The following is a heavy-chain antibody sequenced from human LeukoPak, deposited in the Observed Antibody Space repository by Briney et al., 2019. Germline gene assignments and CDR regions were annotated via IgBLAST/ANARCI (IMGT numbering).Heavy chain of an antibody. Sequence: PSETLSLTCAVYGGSFSGYYWSWIRQPPGKGLEWIGEINHSGSTYYNPSLKSRVTISVDTSKNQFSLKLSSVTAADTAVYYCARHHRYGDRLFDYWGQGTLVTVSS. CDR1: GGSFSGYY. D-gene: IGHD4-17*01. V-gene: IGHV4-34*01. J-gene: IGHJ4*02. CDR2: INHSGST. CDR3: ARHHRYGDRLFDY.